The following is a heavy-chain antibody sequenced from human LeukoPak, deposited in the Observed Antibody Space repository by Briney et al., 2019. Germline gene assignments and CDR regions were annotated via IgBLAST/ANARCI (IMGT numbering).Heavy chain of an antibody. D-gene: IGHD1-26*01. CDR2: IYYSGST. CDR3: ARQRGGSGSYFNWFDP. V-gene: IGHV4-39*01. Sequence: MASETLSLTCTVSGGSISSSSYYWGWIRQPPGKGLEWIGSIYYSGSTYYNPSLKSRVTISVDTSKNQFSLRLSSVTAADTAVYYCARQRGGSGSYFNWFDPWGRGTLVTVSS. J-gene: IGHJ5*02. CDR1: GGSISSSSYY.